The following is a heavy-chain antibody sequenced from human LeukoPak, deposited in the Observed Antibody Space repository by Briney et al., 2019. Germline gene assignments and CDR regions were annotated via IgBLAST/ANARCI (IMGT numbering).Heavy chain of an antibody. CDR3: ARESRSSGEDY. D-gene: IGHD6-19*01. J-gene: IGHJ4*02. CDR1: GYSFIIYG. V-gene: IGHV1-18*01. CDR2: ISVYSDDS. Sequence: ASVKVSCKASGYSFIIYGISWVRQAPGQGLEWIGWISVYSDDSRYAQKFQGRVTMTTDASTRTAYMELTSLRSDDTAVYYCARESRSSGEDYWGQGTLVTVSS.